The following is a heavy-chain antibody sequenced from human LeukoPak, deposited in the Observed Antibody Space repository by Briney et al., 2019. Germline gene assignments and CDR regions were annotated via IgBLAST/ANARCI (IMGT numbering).Heavy chain of an antibody. Sequence: GGSLRLSCGASAFTFSSYSMNWVRQAPGKGLEWVSSISSRSSYIDYADSLKGRFTISRDNAKNSLYLQMNSLRAEDTAVYYCARGKEPVAGSLSHFDYWGQGTLVTVSS. V-gene: IGHV3-21*01. CDR1: AFTFSSYS. CDR3: ARGKEPVAGSLSHFDY. CDR2: ISSRSSYI. D-gene: IGHD6-19*01. J-gene: IGHJ4*02.